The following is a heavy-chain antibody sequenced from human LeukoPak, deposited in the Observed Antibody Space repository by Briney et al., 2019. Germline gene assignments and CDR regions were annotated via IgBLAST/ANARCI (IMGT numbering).Heavy chain of an antibody. CDR3: ARAGYYYDSSGYYVMTEIDY. Sequence: GGSLRLSYAASGFTFSSYSMNWVRQAPGKGLEWVSSISSSSSYIYYADSVKGRFTISRDNAKNSLYLQMNSLRAEDTAVYYCARAGYYYDSSGYYVMTEIDYWGQGTLVTVSS. J-gene: IGHJ4*02. D-gene: IGHD3-22*01. CDR1: GFTFSSYS. V-gene: IGHV3-21*01. CDR2: ISSSSSYI.